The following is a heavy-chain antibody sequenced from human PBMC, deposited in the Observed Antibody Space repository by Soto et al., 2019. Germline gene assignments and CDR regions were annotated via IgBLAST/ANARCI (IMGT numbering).Heavy chain of an antibody. J-gene: IGHJ4*02. D-gene: IGHD6-13*01. CDR2: ISYDGSNK. V-gene: IGHV3-30*18. Sequence: QVLLMESGGGVVQSGRSLRLSCAASGFTFSTYGMHWVRQGPGKGLDWVAFISYDGSNKYYADSVKGRFTISRDNSKNTLFLQMNSLRAEDTAIYYCANVRYSSTWSFHHWGQGTQVTVS. CDR3: ANVRYSSTWSFHH. CDR1: GFTFSTYG.